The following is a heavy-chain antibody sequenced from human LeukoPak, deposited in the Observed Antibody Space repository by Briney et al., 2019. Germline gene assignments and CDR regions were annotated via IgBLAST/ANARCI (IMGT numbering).Heavy chain of an antibody. J-gene: IGHJ4*02. CDR3: ARGATYGSGSYYNDY. CDR2: INTDTRGT. D-gene: IGHD3-10*01. V-gene: IGHV3-74*01. Sequence: GGSLRLSCAASGFTFSDYWMHWVRQAPGKGLVWVSIINTDTRGTYYADSVKGRFTISRDNAKNTLYLQMNSLRAEDTAVYYCARGATYGSGSYYNDYWGQGTLVTVSS. CDR1: GFTFSDYW.